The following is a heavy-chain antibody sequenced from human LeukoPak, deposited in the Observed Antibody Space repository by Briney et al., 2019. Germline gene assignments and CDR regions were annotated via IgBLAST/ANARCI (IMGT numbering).Heavy chain of an antibody. V-gene: IGHV3-33*08. Sequence: PGGSLRLSCAASGFTFSNCAMHWVRQAPGKGLEWVAVIWYDGSNKYYADSVKGRFTISRDNSKNTLYLQMNSLRAEDTAVYYCARVRIQLWSDAFDIWGQGTMVTVSS. J-gene: IGHJ3*02. D-gene: IGHD5-18*01. CDR1: GFTFSNCA. CDR3: ARVRIQLWSDAFDI. CDR2: IWYDGSNK.